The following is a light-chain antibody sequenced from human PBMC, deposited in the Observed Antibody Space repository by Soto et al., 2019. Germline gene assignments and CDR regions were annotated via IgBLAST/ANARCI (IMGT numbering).Light chain of an antibody. CDR3: DQDDILPRT. CDR1: QDISNY. J-gene: IGKJ1*01. V-gene: IGKV1-33*01. Sequence: DIQMSQSPSSLSASVGDRVTITCQASQDISNYLSWYQSKHGKAPKLLIYDASNLKTGVPPRFSESGAGTRFTFTIRSLQPEDIATYYCDQDDILPRTFGQGTKVESK. CDR2: DAS.